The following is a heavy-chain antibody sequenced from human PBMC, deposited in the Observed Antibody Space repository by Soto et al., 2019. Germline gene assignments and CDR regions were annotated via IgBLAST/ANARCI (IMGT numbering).Heavy chain of an antibody. Sequence: QVQLVESGGGVVQPGRSLRLSCAASGFTFSSYGMQWVRYAQGKGLGWVEVIWYAGSNKYYADSVKGRFTISRDNSKNTLYLQMNSLRAEDTAVYYCARDSSSWYYYSGMDVLGQGTTVTVSS. V-gene: IGHV3-33*01. CDR1: GFTFSSYG. D-gene: IGHD6-13*01. CDR3: ARDSSSWYYYSGMDV. J-gene: IGHJ6*02. CDR2: IWYAGSNK.